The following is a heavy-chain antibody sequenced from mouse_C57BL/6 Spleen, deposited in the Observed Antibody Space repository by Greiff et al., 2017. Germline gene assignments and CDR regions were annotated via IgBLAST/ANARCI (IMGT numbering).Heavy chain of an antibody. V-gene: IGHV1-50*01. CDR3: ASYDYPYAMDY. J-gene: IGHJ4*01. D-gene: IGHD2-4*01. Sequence: QVQLQQPGAELVKPGASVKLSCKASGYTFTSYWMQWVKQRPGQGLEWIGEIDPSDSYTNYNQKFKGKATLTVDTSSSTAYMQHSSLTSEDSAVYYCASYDYPYAMDYWGQGTSVTVSS. CDR1: GYTFTSYW. CDR2: IDPSDSYT.